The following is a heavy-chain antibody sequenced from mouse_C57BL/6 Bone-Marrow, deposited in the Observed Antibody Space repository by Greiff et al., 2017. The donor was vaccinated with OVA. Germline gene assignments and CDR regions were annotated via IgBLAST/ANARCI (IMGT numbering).Heavy chain of an antibody. V-gene: IGHV1-82*01. J-gene: IGHJ2*01. CDR2: IYPGDGDT. D-gene: IGHD2-3*01. Sequence: QVQLQQSGPELVKPGASVKISCKASGYAFSSSWMNWVKQRPGQGLEWIGRIYPGDGDTNYNGKFKGKATLTADKSSSTAYMQLRSLTSEDSAVYFSARHEDGYYASYLDDWGQGTTRTVSS. CDR3: ARHEDGYYASYLDD. CDR1: GYAFSSSW.